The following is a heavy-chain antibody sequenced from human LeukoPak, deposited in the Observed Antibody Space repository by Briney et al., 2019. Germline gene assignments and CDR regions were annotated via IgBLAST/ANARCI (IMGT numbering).Heavy chain of an antibody. J-gene: IGHJ4*02. CDR1: GFTFSSYG. CDR3: AKGAGGSSWSLDY. V-gene: IGHV3-30*02. D-gene: IGHD6-13*01. Sequence: GGSLRLSCAASGFTFSSYGMHWVRQAPGKGLEWVAFIRYDGSNKYYADSVKGRFTISRDNSKNTLYLQMNSLRAEDTAVYYCAKGAGGSSWSLDYWGQGTLVTVSS. CDR2: IRYDGSNK.